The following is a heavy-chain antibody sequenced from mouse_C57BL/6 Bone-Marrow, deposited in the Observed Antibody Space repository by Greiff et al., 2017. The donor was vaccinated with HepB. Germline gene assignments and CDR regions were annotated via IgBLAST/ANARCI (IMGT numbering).Heavy chain of an antibody. Sequence: QVQLKESGPGLVAPSQSLSITCPVSGFSLTSYAISWVRHPPGKGLGWLGVIWTGGGTNYNSALKSRLSISKDNSKSQVFLKMNSLQTNDTARYYCASDYSNYVGFAYWGQGTLVTVSA. CDR2: IWTGGGT. J-gene: IGHJ3*01. D-gene: IGHD2-5*01. CDR3: ASDYSNYVGFAY. CDR1: GFSLTSYA. V-gene: IGHV2-9-1*01.